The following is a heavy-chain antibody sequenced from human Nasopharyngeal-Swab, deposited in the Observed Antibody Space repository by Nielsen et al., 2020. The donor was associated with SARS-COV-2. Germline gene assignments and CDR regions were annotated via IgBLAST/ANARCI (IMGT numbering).Heavy chain of an antibody. CDR1: GFTFSSYG. CDR2: ISYDGSNK. V-gene: IGHV3-30*18. J-gene: IGHJ4*02. Sequence: GESLKISCAASGFTFSSYGMHWVRQAPGKGLEWVAVISYDGSNKYYADSVKGRFTISRDNSKTTLYLQMNSLRAEDTAVYYCAKRSSTSYRDYWGQGTLVTVSS. CDR3: AKRSSTSYRDY. D-gene: IGHD2-2*01.